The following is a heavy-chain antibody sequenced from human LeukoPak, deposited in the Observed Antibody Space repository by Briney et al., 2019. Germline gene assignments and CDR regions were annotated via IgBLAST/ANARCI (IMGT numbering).Heavy chain of an antibody. J-gene: IGHJ4*02. CDR2: IYTSGST. CDR3: ARAADTAMIDY. V-gene: IGHV4-61*02. CDR1: GGSISSGSYY. D-gene: IGHD5-18*01. Sequence: SQTLSLTCTVSGGSISSGSYYWSWIRQPAGKGLEWIGRIYTSGSTNYNPSLKSRVTISVDTSKNQISLKLSSVTAADTAVYYCARAADTAMIDYWGQGTLVTVSS.